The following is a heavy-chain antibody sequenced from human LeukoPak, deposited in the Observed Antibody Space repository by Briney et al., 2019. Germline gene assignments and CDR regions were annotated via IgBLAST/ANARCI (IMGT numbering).Heavy chain of an antibody. D-gene: IGHD1-26*01. J-gene: IGHJ3*02. V-gene: IGHV3-21*01. CDR3: AESRRIVGAYDAFDI. CDR1: GFTFSSYS. CDR2: ISSSSSYI. Sequence: PGGSLRLSCAASGFTFSSYSMNWVRQAPGKGLEWVSSISSSSSYIYYTDSVEGRFTISRDNAKNSLYLQMNSLRAEDTAVYYCAESRRIVGAYDAFDIWGQGTMVTVSS.